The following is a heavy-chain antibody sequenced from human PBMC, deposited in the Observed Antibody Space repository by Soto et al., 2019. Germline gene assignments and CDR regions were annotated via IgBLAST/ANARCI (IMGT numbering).Heavy chain of an antibody. D-gene: IGHD1-20*01. CDR1: GGTFSSYA. Sequence: ASVKVSCKASGGTFSSYAISWVRQAPGRGLEWMGWISAYNGNTNYAQKLQGRVTMTTDTSTSTAYMELRSLRSDDTAVYYCARDSRLITGTIFDYWGQGTLVTVSS. CDR3: ARDSRLITGTIFDY. V-gene: IGHV1-18*01. J-gene: IGHJ4*02. CDR2: ISAYNGNT.